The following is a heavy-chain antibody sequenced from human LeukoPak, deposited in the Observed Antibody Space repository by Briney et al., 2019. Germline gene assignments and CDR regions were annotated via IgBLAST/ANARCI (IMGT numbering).Heavy chain of an antibody. V-gene: IGHV1-69*05. CDR1: GGTFSSYA. CDR2: IIPIFGTA. Sequence: SVKVSCKAPGGTFSSYAISWVRQAPGQGLEWMGGIIPIFGTANYAQKFQGRVTITTDESTSTAYMELRSLRSDDTAVYYCARGTYYDYWGQGTLVTVSS. J-gene: IGHJ4*02. CDR3: ARGTYYDY.